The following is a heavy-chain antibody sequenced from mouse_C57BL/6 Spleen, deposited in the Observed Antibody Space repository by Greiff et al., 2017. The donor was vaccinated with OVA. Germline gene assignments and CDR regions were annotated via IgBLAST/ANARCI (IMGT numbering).Heavy chain of an antibody. Sequence: VQLQQSGAELVKPGASVKISCKASGYAFSSYWMNWVKQRPGKGLEWIGQIYPGDGDTNYNGKFKGKATLTADKSSSTAYMQLSSLTSEDSAVYFCAGDDDGDSWFAYWGQGTLVTVSA. CDR2: IYPGDGDT. CDR1: GYAFSSYW. D-gene: IGHD2-4*01. CDR3: AGDDDGDSWFAY. V-gene: IGHV1-80*01. J-gene: IGHJ3*01.